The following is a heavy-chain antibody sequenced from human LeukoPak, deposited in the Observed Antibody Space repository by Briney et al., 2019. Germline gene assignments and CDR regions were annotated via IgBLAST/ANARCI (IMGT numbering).Heavy chain of an antibody. J-gene: IGHJ5*02. V-gene: IGHV4-34*01. CDR2: INHSGST. CDR3: ARSNRYYYGSGSPIRPRWFDP. CDR1: GFTFSSYS. Sequence: KAGGSLRLSCAASGFTFSSYSMNWVRQPPGKGLEWIGEINHSGSTNYNPSLKSRVTISVDTSKNQFSLKLSSVTAADTAVYYCARSNRYYYGSGSPIRPRWFDPWGQGTLVTVSS. D-gene: IGHD3-10*01.